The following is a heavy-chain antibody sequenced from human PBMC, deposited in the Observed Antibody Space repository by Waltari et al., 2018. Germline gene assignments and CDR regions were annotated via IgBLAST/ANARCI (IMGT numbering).Heavy chain of an antibody. J-gene: IGHJ6*02. Sequence: QVRLQESGPGLVKPSDTLSLTCNVSGVSISSSSYYWGWIRQPPGKGLEWIGSLYYNGPTFANPSLKSRFGMSMDTSKNLFSLKLSSVTAADTAVYYCVRLEDCSGPGGNCYSGDSFALDVWGQGTTVTVSS. D-gene: IGHD2-8*02. CDR3: VRLEDCSGPGGNCYSGDSFALDV. CDR2: LYYNGPT. V-gene: IGHV4-39*07. CDR1: GVSISSSSYY.